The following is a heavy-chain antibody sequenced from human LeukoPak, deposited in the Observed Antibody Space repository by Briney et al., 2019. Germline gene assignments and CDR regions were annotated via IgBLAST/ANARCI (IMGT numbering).Heavy chain of an antibody. D-gene: IGHD3-10*01. J-gene: IGHJ3*02. Sequence: ASVKVSCKASGGTFSSYAISWVRQAPGQGLEWMGAIIPIFGTANYAQKFQGRVTITADESTSTAYMELSSLRSEDTAVYYCARRLWRGSGAFDIWGQGTMVTVSS. CDR1: GGTFSSYA. CDR3: ARRLWRGSGAFDI. CDR2: IIPIFGTA. V-gene: IGHV1-69*13.